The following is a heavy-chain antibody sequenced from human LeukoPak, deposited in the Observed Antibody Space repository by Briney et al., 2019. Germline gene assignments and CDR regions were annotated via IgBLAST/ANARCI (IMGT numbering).Heavy chain of an antibody. CDR2: IYYSGST. Sequence: TSETLSLTCTVSGGSISSYYWSWIRQPPGKGLEWIGYIYYSGSTNYNPSLKRRVTISVEKSKNQFSQKLSYVTAADKAVYYCWTDSTYGYGSRISYYNCIDYWGQGTLVTVSS. D-gene: IGHD3-10*01. CDR1: GGSISSYY. CDR3: WTDSTYGYGSRISYYNCIDY. V-gene: IGHV4-59*01. J-gene: IGHJ4*02.